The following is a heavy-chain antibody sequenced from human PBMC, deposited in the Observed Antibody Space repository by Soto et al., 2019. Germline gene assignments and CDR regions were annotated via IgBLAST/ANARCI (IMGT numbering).Heavy chain of an antibody. CDR2: IYYSGST. CDR3: ARDSDSNGDY. Sequence: SESLSLTCTVSGGSISTSSYYWGWIRQPPGKGLEWIGSIYYSGSTYYNPSLKSRVTISVDTSKNQFSLKLSSVTAADTAVYYCARDSDSNGDYWGQGTLVTVSS. J-gene: IGHJ4*02. D-gene: IGHD3-22*01. V-gene: IGHV4-39*01. CDR1: GGSISTSSYY.